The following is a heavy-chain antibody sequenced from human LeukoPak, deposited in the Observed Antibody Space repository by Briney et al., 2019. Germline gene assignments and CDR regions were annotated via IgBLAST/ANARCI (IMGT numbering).Heavy chain of an antibody. V-gene: IGHV3-23*01. CDR1: GFTFSTYA. CDR2: ISGSGFDT. CDR3: ARRYYYDTGYYLRPFDY. J-gene: IGHJ4*02. D-gene: IGHD3-22*01. Sequence: TGGSLRLSCAASGFTFSTYAMSWVSQAPGKGLEWVPAISGSGFDTYYADSVKGRFTISRDTSKNTLYLQMNSLRGDDTAVYYCARRYYYDTGYYLRPFDYWGQGTLVTVSS.